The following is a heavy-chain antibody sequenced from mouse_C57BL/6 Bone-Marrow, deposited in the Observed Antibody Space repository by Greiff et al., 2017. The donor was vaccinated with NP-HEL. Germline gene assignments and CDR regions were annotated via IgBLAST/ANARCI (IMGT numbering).Heavy chain of an antibody. CDR2: IDPSDSYT. V-gene: IGHV1-59*01. J-gene: IGHJ2*01. CDR3: ARDYSNYPDYFDY. D-gene: IGHD2-5*01. Sequence: VQLQQPGAELVRPGTSVKLSCKASGYTFTSYWMHWVKQRPGQGLEWIGVIDPSDSYTNYNQKFKGKATLTVDTSSSTAYMQLSSLTSEDSAVYYCARDYSNYPDYFDYWGQGTTLTVAS. CDR1: GYTFTSYW.